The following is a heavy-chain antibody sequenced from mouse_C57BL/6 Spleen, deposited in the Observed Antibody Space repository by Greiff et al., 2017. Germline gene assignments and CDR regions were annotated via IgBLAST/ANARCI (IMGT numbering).Heavy chain of an antibody. CDR3: ARSDYYGSSLAYAMDY. D-gene: IGHD1-1*01. Sequence: QVQLKQSGPELVKPGASVKISCKASGYTFTDYYINWVKQRPGQGLEWIGWIFPGSGSTYYNEKFKGKATLTVDKSSSTAYMLLSSLTSEDSAVYFCARSDYYGSSLAYAMDYWGQGTSVTVSS. J-gene: IGHJ4*01. CDR1: GYTFTDYY. CDR2: IFPGSGST. V-gene: IGHV1-75*01.